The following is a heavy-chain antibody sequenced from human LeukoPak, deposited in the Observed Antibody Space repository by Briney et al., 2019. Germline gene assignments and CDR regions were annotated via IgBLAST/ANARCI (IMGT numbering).Heavy chain of an antibody. V-gene: IGHV4-61*02. CDR1: GGSISSGSYY. Sequence: SETLSLTCTVSGGSISSGSYYWGWVRQPAGRGLEWVGRIYTSGSTNDNPSLKRRVTISVNTCKNECSPKLRSVTAADTAVYYCARASTGYYGPFVYCGQGTLVTVSS. J-gene: IGHJ4*02. CDR3: ARASTGYYGPFVY. D-gene: IGHD3-9*01. CDR2: IYTSGST.